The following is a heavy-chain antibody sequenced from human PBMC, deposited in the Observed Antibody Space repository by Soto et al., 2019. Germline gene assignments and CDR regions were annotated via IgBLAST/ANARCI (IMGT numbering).Heavy chain of an antibody. CDR1: GFTFSSYG. J-gene: IGHJ4*02. D-gene: IGHD6-19*01. V-gene: IGHV3-30*03. CDR2: ISYDGSNK. Sequence: QVQLVESGGVVVQPGRSLRLSCAASGFTFSSYGMHWVRQAPGKGLEWVAVISYDGSNKYYADSVKGRFTISRDNSKNTLYLQMNSLRAEDTAVYYCARDSSGFDYWGQGTLVTVSS. CDR3: ARDSSGFDY.